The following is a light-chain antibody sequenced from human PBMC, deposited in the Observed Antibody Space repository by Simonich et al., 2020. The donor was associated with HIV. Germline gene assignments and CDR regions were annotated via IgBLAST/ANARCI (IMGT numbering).Light chain of an antibody. CDR2: AAS. CDR1: QSISSY. Sequence: DIQMTQSPSSLSASVGDRVTITCRASQSISSYLNCYQQKPGKAPKLLIYAASSLQSGVPSRFSGSGSGTDFTLTISSLQPEDFATYFCQQFNSNPRTFGQGTRLEIK. V-gene: IGKV1-39*01. CDR3: QQFNSNPRT. J-gene: IGKJ5*01.